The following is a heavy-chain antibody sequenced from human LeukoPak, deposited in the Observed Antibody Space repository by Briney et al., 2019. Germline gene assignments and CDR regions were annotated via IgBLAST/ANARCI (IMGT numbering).Heavy chain of an antibody. Sequence: SQTLSLTCAISGDSVSISSAAWNWVRQSPSRGLEWLGRTYYRSRWYNDYAVSLRSRTTINPDTSKNQFSLQLNSVTPEDTAVYYCVRSTGPGSHGYFQHWGQGTLVTVSS. D-gene: IGHD3-10*01. J-gene: IGHJ1*01. CDR1: GDSVSISSAA. CDR3: VRSTGPGSHGYFQH. V-gene: IGHV6-1*01. CDR2: TYYRSRWYN.